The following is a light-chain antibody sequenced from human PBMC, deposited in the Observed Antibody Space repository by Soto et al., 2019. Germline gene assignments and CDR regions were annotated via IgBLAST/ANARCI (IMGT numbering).Light chain of an antibody. CDR3: QQYYSTPYT. V-gene: IGKV4-1*01. CDR2: WAS. Sequence: DIVMTQSPDSLAVSLGERATINCKSSQSVLHSSHNENYLVWYQQKPGQPPKLLIYWASTRESGVPDRFSGSGFGADFTQTISSLQAEDVAVYYCQQYYSTPYTFGQGTKLEI. J-gene: IGKJ2*01. CDR1: QSVLHSSHNENY.